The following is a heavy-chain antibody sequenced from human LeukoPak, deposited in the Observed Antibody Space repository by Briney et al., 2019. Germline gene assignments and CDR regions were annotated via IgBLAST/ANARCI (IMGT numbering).Heavy chain of an antibody. Sequence: ASVKVSCKASGYTFTSYDINWVRQAPGQGLEWMGIINPSGGSTSYAQKFQGRVTMTRDMSTSTVYMELSSLRSEDTAVYYCARDSSGSYAGGDYWGQGTLVTVSS. CDR3: ARDSSGSYAGGDY. CDR1: GYTFTSYD. J-gene: IGHJ4*02. CDR2: INPSGGST. V-gene: IGHV1-46*01. D-gene: IGHD1-26*01.